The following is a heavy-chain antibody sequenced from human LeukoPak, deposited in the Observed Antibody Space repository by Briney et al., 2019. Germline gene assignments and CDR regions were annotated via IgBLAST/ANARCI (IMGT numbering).Heavy chain of an antibody. Sequence: GGSLRLSCAASGFTFSSYAMHWVRQAPGKGLEWVAVISYDGSNKYYADSVKGRFTISRDNSKNTLYLQMNSLRAEDTAVYYCARDHSGSSTPVWGQGTLVTVSS. CDR2: ISYDGSNK. V-gene: IGHV3-30-3*01. CDR3: ARDHSGSSTPV. CDR1: GFTFSSYA. J-gene: IGHJ4*02. D-gene: IGHD6-6*01.